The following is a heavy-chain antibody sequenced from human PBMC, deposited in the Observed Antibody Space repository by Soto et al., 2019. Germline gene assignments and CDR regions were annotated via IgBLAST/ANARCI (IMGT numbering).Heavy chain of an antibody. V-gene: IGHV3-48*02. D-gene: IGHD2-21*02. CDR1: GFSFRDHS. Sequence: GGSLRLSCVVSGFSFRDHSMNWVRQPSGKGLQWISYISSSSENIYYADSVKGRFTVSRDNAKNTLFLQMNSLRDDDSAIYYCARLPKGSVVTGWGRGSLVTVSS. CDR3: ARLPKGSVVTG. CDR2: ISSSSENI. J-gene: IGHJ4*01.